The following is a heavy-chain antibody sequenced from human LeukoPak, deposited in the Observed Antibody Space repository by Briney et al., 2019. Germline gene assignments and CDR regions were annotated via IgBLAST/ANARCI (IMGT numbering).Heavy chain of an antibody. CDR1: GGSISSNY. Sequence: SETQSLTCTVSGGSISSNYWNWIRQPPGKGLEWIGYIYYRGSTKYNPSLKSRVTISVDTSKTQFSLKLSSVTAADTAVYYCARRFGDISGSGGMDVWGQGTTVTVSS. CDR2: IYYRGST. D-gene: IGHD3-22*01. J-gene: IGHJ6*02. V-gene: IGHV4-59*08. CDR3: ARRFGDISGSGGMDV.